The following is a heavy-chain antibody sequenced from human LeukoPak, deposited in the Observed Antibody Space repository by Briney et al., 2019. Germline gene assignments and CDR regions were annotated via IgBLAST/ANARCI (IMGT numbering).Heavy chain of an antibody. CDR3: ARDWRVAGTVYYFDY. CDR2: ISAYNGNT. Sequence: GASVKVSCKASGYTFTSYGISWVRQAPGQGLEWMGWISAYNGNTSYAQKLQGRVTMTTDTSTSTAYMELRSLRSDDTAVYYCARDWRVAGTVYYFDYWGQGTLVTVSS. CDR1: GYTFTSYG. V-gene: IGHV1-18*01. D-gene: IGHD6-19*01. J-gene: IGHJ4*02.